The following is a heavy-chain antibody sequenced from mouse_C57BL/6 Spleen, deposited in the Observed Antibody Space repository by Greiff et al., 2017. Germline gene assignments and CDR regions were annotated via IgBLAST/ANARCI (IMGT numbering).Heavy chain of an antibody. CDR2: INPSNGGT. Sequence: QVQLQQPGTELVKPGASVKLSCKASGYTFTSYWMHWVKQRPGPGLEWIGNINPSNGGTNYNEKFKSKATLTVDKASSTAYMQLSSLTSEDSAVYYCAIRGLYYFDYWGQGTTLTVSS. V-gene: IGHV1-53*01. D-gene: IGHD3-3*01. CDR1: GYTFTSYW. CDR3: AIRGLYYFDY. J-gene: IGHJ2*01.